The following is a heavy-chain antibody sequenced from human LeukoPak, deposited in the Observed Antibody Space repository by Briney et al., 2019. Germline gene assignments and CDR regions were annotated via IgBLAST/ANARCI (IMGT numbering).Heavy chain of an antibody. CDR3: TRQPRTYYDETNWFDP. J-gene: IGHJ5*02. D-gene: IGHD3-22*01. Sequence: GGSLRLSCAASGFTFSGSAMHWVRQASGKGLEWVGRIRSKANSYATAYAASVKGRFTISRDDSKNTAYLQMNSLKTEDTAVYYCTRQPRTYYDETNWFDPWGQGTLVTVSS. V-gene: IGHV3-73*01. CDR1: GFTFSGSA. CDR2: IRSKANSYAT.